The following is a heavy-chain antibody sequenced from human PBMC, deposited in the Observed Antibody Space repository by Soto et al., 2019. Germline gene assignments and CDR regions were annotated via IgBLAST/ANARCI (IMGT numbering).Heavy chain of an antibody. CDR2: IGTTGDT. CDR1: GFIFISYD. J-gene: IGHJ4*02. CDR3: ARAIGPTLFDY. D-gene: IGHD3-22*01. V-gene: IGHV3-13*04. Sequence: GGSLRLSCSSSGFIFISYDMHWVRQGPGKGLEWVSAIGTTGDTNYAGSVKGRFTISRENAKNSLYLQMNSLRAGDTAIYFCARAIGPTLFDYWGQGALVTVSS.